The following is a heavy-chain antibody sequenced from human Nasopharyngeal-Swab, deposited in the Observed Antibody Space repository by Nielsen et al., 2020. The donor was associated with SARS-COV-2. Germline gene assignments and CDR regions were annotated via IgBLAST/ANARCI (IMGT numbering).Heavy chain of an antibody. J-gene: IGHJ6*02. Sequence: LSLTCAASGFTFSSYGMHWVRQAPGKGLEWVAVIWYDGSNKYYADSVKGRFTISRDNSKNTLYLQMNSLRAEDTAVYYCASGIAAAGRSSGVYYYYGMDVWGQGTTVTVSS. CDR3: ASGIAAAGRSSGVYYYYGMDV. CDR2: IWYDGSNK. CDR1: GFTFSSYG. V-gene: IGHV3-33*01. D-gene: IGHD6-13*01.